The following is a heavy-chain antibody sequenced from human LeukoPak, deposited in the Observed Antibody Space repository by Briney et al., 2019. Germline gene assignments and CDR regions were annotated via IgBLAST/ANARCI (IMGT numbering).Heavy chain of an antibody. Sequence: PSETLSLTCAVYGGSFSGYYWSWLRQPPGKGLEWIGEINHSGSTNYNPSLKSRVTISVDTSKNQFSLKLSSVTAADTAVYYCARAGLEWLSFDAFDIWGQGTMVTVSS. CDR3: ARAGLEWLSFDAFDI. D-gene: IGHD3-3*01. J-gene: IGHJ3*02. V-gene: IGHV4-34*01. CDR2: INHSGST. CDR1: GGSFSGYY.